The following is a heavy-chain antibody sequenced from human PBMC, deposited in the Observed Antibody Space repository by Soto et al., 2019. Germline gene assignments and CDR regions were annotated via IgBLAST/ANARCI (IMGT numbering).Heavy chain of an antibody. J-gene: IGHJ4*02. CDR1: GDSISRMNW. D-gene: IGHD3-9*01. Sequence: SETLSLTCTVAGDSISRMNWWTWVRQPPGKGLEWIGEVYHSGSTKYNPSLKSRVAISMDKSKNQFSLKLSSVTAADTAVYYCARDSGAIDHWGQGTLVTVSS. CDR2: VYHSGST. CDR3: ARDSGAIDH. V-gene: IGHV4-4*02.